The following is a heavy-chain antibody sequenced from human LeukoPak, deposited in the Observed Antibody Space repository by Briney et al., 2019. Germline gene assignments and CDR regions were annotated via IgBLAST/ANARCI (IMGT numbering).Heavy chain of an antibody. CDR3: AKEEYSSGWSIDY. J-gene: IGHJ4*02. V-gene: IGHV3-23*01. CDR1: GFTFSSYA. Sequence: GGSLRSSCAASGFTFSSYAMRWVRQAPGKGLEWVSAISGSGGSTYYADSVKGRFTISRDNSKNTLYLQMNSLTAQDTAVYYCAKEEYSSGWSIDYWGQGTLVTVSS. CDR2: ISGSGGST. D-gene: IGHD6-19*01.